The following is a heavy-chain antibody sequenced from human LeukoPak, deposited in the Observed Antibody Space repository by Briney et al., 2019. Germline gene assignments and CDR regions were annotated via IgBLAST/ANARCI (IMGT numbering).Heavy chain of an antibody. CDR3: VNLPGGGQ. CDR2: IKSGSNT. J-gene: IGHJ4*02. Sequence: GGSLRLSCAASGLTVSSSHMTWIRQAPRKGLEWVSIIKSGSNTDYADSVKGRFAISRDNSKNTVYLQMNSLRIGDTAVYYCVNLPGGGQWGQGTLVTVSS. V-gene: IGHV3-66*02. CDR1: GLTVSSSH. D-gene: IGHD7-27*01.